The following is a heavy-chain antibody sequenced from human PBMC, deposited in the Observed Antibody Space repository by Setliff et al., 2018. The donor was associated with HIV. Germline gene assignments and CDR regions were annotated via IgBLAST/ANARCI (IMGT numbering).Heavy chain of an antibody. CDR3: ARRTLITGYDY. J-gene: IGHJ4*02. Sequence: SETLSLTCAVSGASIDYSNYYWGWIRQPPGKGPEWIGGIYYSGSTYYNPSLKSRVTISGDTSKKQFSLKLRAVTAADSAVYYCARRTLITGYDYWGQGTLVTVSS. CDR1: GASIDYSNYY. CDR2: IYYSGST. V-gene: IGHV4-39*01. D-gene: IGHD3-16*01.